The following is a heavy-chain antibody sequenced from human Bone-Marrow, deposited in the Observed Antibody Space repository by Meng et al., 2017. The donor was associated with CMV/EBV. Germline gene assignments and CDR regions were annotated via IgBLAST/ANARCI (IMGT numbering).Heavy chain of an antibody. D-gene: IGHD3-10*01. CDR2: IKQDGSEK. CDR1: GFTFSSYW. CDR3: ARDAGIN. J-gene: IGHJ3*01. Sequence: GESLKISCAASGFTFSSYWMSWVRQAPGKGLEWVANIKQDGSEKYYVDSVKGRFNISRDNAKNSLYLEMNSLRAEDTAVYSCARDAGINWGQGTMVTVSS. V-gene: IGHV3-7*01.